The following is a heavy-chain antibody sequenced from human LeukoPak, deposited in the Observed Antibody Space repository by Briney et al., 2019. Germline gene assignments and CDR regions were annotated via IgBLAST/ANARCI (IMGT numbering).Heavy chain of an antibody. V-gene: IGHV4-31*10. CDR3: ASLRDGSTSKFNY. J-gene: IGHJ4*02. D-gene: IGHD5-24*01. CDR2: IYHSET. Sequence: PSETLSLTCSVSGDSVSGNTHYWNWIRQHPGRGLEWIGRIYHSETRYNPSLRGRAYFSLDPSRNQFSLILNSVTDADTAVYYCASLRDGSTSKFNYWGRGTLVTVSS. CDR1: GDSVSGNTHY.